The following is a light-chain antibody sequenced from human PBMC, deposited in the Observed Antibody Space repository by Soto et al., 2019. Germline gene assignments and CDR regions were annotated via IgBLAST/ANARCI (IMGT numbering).Light chain of an antibody. CDR3: SAYTARSTLV. J-gene: IGLJ3*02. CDR1: NSNLGAGYD. Sequence: QSVLTQPPSVSGAPGQRVTISCTGNNSNLGAGYDVHWYQQLPGTAPKLIIYEVRNRPSGISSRFSGSRSGNTASLTISGLQSEDEGDYYCSAYTARSTLVFGGGTKLTVL. CDR2: EVR. V-gene: IGLV1-40*01.